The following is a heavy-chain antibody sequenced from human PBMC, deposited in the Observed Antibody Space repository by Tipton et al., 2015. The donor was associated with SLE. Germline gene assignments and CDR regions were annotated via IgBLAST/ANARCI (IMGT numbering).Heavy chain of an antibody. J-gene: IGHJ4*02. V-gene: IGHV3-21*03. Sequence: GSLRLSCAASGFTFSNYGMGWVRQAPGKGLEWVASISSSSTYIYYADSVKGRFTISRDNAKNSLYLQMNSLRAEDTGVFYCARDISKIAAAGQALGYWGQGTLVTVSS. CDR2: ISSSSTYI. D-gene: IGHD6-13*01. CDR3: ARDISKIAAAGQALGY. CDR1: GFTFSNYG.